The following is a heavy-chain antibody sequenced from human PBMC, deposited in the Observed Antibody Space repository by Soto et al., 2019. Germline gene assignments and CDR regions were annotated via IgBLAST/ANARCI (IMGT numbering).Heavy chain of an antibody. V-gene: IGHV4-59*08. D-gene: IGHD2-15*01. J-gene: IGHJ3*02. Sequence: TETLSLTSTVSGGSISSYYWSWIRQPPGKGLEWIGYIYYSGSTNYNPSLKSRVTISVDTSKNQFSLKLSSVTAADTAVYYCARHDYGYCSGGSCPRPDAFDIWGQGTMVTVSS. CDR2: IYYSGST. CDR1: GGSISSYY. CDR3: ARHDYGYCSGGSCPRPDAFDI.